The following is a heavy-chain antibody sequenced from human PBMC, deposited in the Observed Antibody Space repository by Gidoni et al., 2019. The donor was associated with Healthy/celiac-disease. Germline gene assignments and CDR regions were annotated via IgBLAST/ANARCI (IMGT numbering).Heavy chain of an antibody. J-gene: IGHJ6*02. CDR1: GYTFTGYY. CDR2: INPNRGGT. Sequence: QVQLVQSGAEVKKPGASVKVSCKASGYTFTGYYMHWVRQAPGQGLGWMGRINPNRGGTNNEKKFQGRVTMTRDTSISTAYMELSRQRSDDTAVDYCARKRAGVVVVGATPYYDYGMDVWGQGTTVTVSS. D-gene: IGHD2-15*01. V-gene: IGHV1-2*06. CDR3: ARKRAGVVVVGATPYYDYGMDV.